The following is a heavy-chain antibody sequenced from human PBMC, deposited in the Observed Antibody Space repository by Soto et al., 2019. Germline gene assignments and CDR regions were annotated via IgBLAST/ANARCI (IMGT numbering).Heavy chain of an antibody. D-gene: IGHD3-22*01. CDR1: GGSISSSSYY. CDR2: IYYSGST. J-gene: IGHJ4*02. CDR3: ARQSRYYYDSSGYYLPRNFDY. Sequence: KPSETLSLTCTVSGGSISSSSYYWGWIRQPPGKGLEWIGSIYYSGSTYYNPSLKSRVTISVDTSKNQFSLKLSSVTAADTAVYYCARQSRYYYDSSGYYLPRNFDYWGQGTLVTVSS. V-gene: IGHV4-39*01.